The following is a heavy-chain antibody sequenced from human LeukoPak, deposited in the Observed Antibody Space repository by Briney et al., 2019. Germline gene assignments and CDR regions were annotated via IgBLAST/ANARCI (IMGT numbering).Heavy chain of an antibody. J-gene: IGHJ4*02. CDR3: ARHPLLEWLLRQPTYFDY. CDR2: IYYSGST. Sequence: SETLSLTCTVSGGSISSSSYYWGWIRQPPGKGLEWIGSIYYSGSTYYNPSLESRVTISVDTSKNQFSLKPSSVTAADTAVYYCARHPLLEWLLRQPTYFDYWGQGTLVTVSS. V-gene: IGHV4-39*01. CDR1: GGSISSSSYY. D-gene: IGHD3-3*01.